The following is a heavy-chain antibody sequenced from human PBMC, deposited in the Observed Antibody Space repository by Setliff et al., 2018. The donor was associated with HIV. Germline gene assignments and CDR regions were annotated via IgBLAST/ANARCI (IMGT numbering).Heavy chain of an antibody. CDR3: ARHSDFWSEDAFDI. CDR2: ICTSGST. J-gene: IGHJ3*02. D-gene: IGHD3-3*01. CDR1: GGSMNSYY. V-gene: IGHV4-4*09. Sequence: SETLSLTCTVSGGSMNSYYWSWIRQPPGKGLEWIGYICTSGSTKYNPSLKSRVTILVDPSKNQFSLRLSSVTAADTAVYYCARHSDFWSEDAFDIWGQGTMVTVSS.